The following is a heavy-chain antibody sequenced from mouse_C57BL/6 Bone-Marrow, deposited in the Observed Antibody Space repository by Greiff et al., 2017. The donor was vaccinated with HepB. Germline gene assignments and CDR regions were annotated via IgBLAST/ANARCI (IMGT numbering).Heavy chain of an antibody. CDR3: TTYEYDGAY. Sequence: EVQLQQSGAELVRPGASVKLSCTASGFNIKDDYMHWVKQRPEQGLEWIGWIDPENGDTEYASKFQGKATITADTSSNTAYLQLSSLTSEDTAVYYCTTYEYDGAYWGQGTLVTVSA. J-gene: IGHJ3*01. V-gene: IGHV14-4*01. CDR1: GFNIKDDY. D-gene: IGHD2-4*01. CDR2: IDPENGDT.